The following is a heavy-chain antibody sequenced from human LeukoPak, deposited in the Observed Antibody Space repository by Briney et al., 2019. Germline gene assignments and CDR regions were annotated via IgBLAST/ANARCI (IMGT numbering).Heavy chain of an antibody. D-gene: IGHD6-6*01. CDR1: GGSFSGYY. CDR2: INHSGST. CDR3: ARDSSSSGVPSFDY. Sequence: PSETLSLTCAVYGGSFSGYYWSWIRQPPGKGLEWIGEINHSGSTNYNPSLKSRVTISVDTSKDQFSLKLSSVTAADTAVYYCARDSSSSGVPSFDYRGQGTLVTVSS. J-gene: IGHJ4*02. V-gene: IGHV4-34*01.